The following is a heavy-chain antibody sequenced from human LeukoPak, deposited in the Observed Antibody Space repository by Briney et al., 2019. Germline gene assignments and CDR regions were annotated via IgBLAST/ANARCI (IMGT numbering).Heavy chain of an antibody. CDR3: ATGYSSGGDY. V-gene: IGHV3-11*06. CDR1: GLTFSDYY. D-gene: IGHD6-19*01. Sequence: GGSLRLSCAASGLTFSDYYMSWIRQAPGKGLEWVSYISSSSSYTNYADSVKGRFTISRDNAKNSLNLQMNSLRAEDTAVYYCATGYSSGGDYWGQGTLVTVSS. CDR2: ISSSSSYT. J-gene: IGHJ4*02.